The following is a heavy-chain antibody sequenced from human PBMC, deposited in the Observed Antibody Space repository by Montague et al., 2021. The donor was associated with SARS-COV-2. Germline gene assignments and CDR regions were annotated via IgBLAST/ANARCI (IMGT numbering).Heavy chain of an antibody. Sequence: PALVKPTQTLTLTCTFSGFSLSTSGVGVGWIRQPPGKAPEWLALIYWDDDKRYSPSLKSGPTITKDTSKNQVVLTMTNMDPVDTATYYCAHRQNSGWWGDWFDPWGQGTLVTVSS. CDR2: IYWDDDK. CDR1: GFSLSTSGVG. V-gene: IGHV2-5*02. D-gene: IGHD6-19*01. CDR3: AHRQNSGWWGDWFDP. J-gene: IGHJ5*02.